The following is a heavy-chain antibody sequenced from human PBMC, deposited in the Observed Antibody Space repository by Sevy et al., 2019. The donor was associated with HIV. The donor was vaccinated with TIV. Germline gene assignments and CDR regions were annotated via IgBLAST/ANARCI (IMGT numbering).Heavy chain of an antibody. CDR2: ISYDGNYR. V-gene: IGHV3-30*18. CDR3: AKNRPPGGSYFSRHAMDV. J-gene: IGHJ6*02. Sequence: GGSLRLSCAASGFTFSTYDIHWVRQAPGKGLEWVAIISYDGNYREYADSVRGRFSMFRENSKNTVYLQMNGLSIEDTAVYYCAKNRPPGGSYFSRHAMDVWGRGTTVTVSS. CDR1: GFTFSTYD. D-gene: IGHD3-16*01.